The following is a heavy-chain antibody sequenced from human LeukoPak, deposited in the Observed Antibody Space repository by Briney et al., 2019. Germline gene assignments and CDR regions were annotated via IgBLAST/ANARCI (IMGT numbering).Heavy chain of an antibody. CDR2: IYYSGST. Sequence: PSETLSLTCTVSGGSISSHYWSWIRQPPGKGLEWIGYIYYSGSTNYNPSLKSRVTISVDTSKNQFSLKLSSVTAADTALYYCAKDLGYDSSGPHDYWGQGTLVTVSS. CDR3: AKDLGYDSSGPHDY. D-gene: IGHD3-22*01. V-gene: IGHV4-59*11. CDR1: GGSISSHY. J-gene: IGHJ4*02.